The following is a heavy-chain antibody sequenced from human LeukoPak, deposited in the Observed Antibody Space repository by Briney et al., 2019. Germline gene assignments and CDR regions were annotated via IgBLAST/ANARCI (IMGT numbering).Heavy chain of an antibody. CDR3: ARAGGPYYYDSSGPFDP. D-gene: IGHD3-22*01. Sequence: ASVKVSCKSSGYTFTSYYMHWVRQAPGQGLEWMGTINPSGGSTSYAQKFQGRVTMTRDTSTSTVYMELSSLRSEDTAVYYCARAGGPYYYDSSGPFDPWGQGTLVTVSS. J-gene: IGHJ5*02. CDR1: GYTFTSYY. CDR2: INPSGGST. V-gene: IGHV1-46*01.